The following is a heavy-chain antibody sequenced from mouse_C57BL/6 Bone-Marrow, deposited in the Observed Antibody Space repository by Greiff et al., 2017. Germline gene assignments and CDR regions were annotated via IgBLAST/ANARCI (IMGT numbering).Heavy chain of an antibody. CDR3: TTALWLRRNY. J-gene: IGHJ2*01. D-gene: IGHD2-2*01. V-gene: IGHV14-4*01. Sequence: EVKLEESGAELVKPGASVKLSCTASGFNIKDYYMHWVKQRPEQGLEWIGWIDPENGDTEYASKFQGKATITADTSSNTAYLQLSSLTSEDTAVYYCTTALWLRRNYWGQGTTLTVSS. CDR2: IDPENGDT. CDR1: GFNIKDYY.